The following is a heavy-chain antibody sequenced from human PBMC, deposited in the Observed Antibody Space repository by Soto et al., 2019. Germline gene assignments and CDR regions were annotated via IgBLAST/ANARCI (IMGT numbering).Heavy chain of an antibody. CDR1: GYTFTSYY. D-gene: IGHD3-16*02. V-gene: IGHV1-46*01. CDR2: INPSGDST. CDR3: ARSYYDYVWGSYSSAHVDY. Sequence: ASVKVSCKASGYTFTSYYMHWVRQAPGQGLEWMGIINPSGDSTSYAQKFQGRVTMTRDTSTSTVYMELSSLRSEDTAVYYCARSYYDYVWGSYSSAHVDYWGQGTLVTFSS. J-gene: IGHJ4*02.